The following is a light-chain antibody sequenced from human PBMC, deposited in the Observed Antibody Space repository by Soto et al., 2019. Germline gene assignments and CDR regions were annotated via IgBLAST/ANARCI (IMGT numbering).Light chain of an antibody. J-gene: IGKJ5*01. V-gene: IGKV3-20*01. CDR1: QSVSSTN. CDR2: GAS. Sequence: EIVLTQSPGTLSLSPGETATLSCRASQSVSSTNLAWYHQKPGQTPRLLIYGASSRATGIPDRFSGSGSGTDFTLTISRLEPEDFAVYYCQQYDNSITFGQETRLEIE. CDR3: QQYDNSIT.